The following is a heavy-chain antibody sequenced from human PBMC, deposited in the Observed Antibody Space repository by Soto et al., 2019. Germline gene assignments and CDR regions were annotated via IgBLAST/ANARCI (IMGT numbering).Heavy chain of an antibody. CDR1: GYTFTSYD. J-gene: IGHJ3*02. V-gene: IGHV1-8*01. CDR3: VVLRFLEWLLTNDAFDI. Sequence: GASVKVSCKASGYTFTSYDINWVRQATGQGLEWMGWMNPNSGNTGYAQKFQGRVTMTRNTSISTAYMELSSLRSEDTAAYFCVVLRFLEWLLTNDAFDIWGQGTMVTVSS. D-gene: IGHD3-3*01. CDR2: MNPNSGNT.